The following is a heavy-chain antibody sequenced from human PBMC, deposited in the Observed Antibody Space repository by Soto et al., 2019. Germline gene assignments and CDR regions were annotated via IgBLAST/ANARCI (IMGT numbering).Heavy chain of an antibody. J-gene: IGHJ4*02. V-gene: IGHV4-39*01. CDR2: IYYSGST. Sequence: PSETLSLTCTVSGGSISSSSYYWGWIRQPPGKGLEWIGSIYYSGSTYYNPSLKSRVTISVDTSKNQFSLKLSSVTAADTAVYYCARHPRMNYYYDSSGPFDYWGQGTLVTVS. D-gene: IGHD3-22*01. CDR3: ARHPRMNYYYDSSGPFDY. CDR1: GGSISSSSYY.